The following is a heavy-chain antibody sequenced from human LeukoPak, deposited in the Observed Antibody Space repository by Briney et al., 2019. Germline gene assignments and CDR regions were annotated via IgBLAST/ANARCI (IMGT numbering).Heavy chain of an antibody. D-gene: IGHD2-8*01. CDR3: ARDRCTNGVCYNYYYYGMDV. V-gene: IGHV1-18*01. CDR1: GYTFTSYG. Sequence: GASVKVSCKASGYTFTSYGISWVRQAPGQGLEWMGWISAYNGNTNYARKLQGRVTMTTDTSTSTAYMELRSLRSDDTAVYYCARDRCTNGVCYNYYYYGMDVWGQGTTVTVSS. J-gene: IGHJ6*02. CDR2: ISAYNGNT.